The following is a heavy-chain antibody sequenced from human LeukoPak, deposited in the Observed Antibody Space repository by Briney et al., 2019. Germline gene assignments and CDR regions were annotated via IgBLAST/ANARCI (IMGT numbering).Heavy chain of an antibody. CDR3: ARGGLGIAARYYFDY. J-gene: IGHJ4*02. CDR2: ISAYNGNT. D-gene: IGHD6-6*01. Sequence: ASVKVSCKASGYTFTSYGISWVRQAPGQGLEWMGWISAYNGNTNYAQKLQGRVTMTTDTSTSTAYMELRSLGSGDTAVYYCARGGLGIAARYYFDYWGQGTLVTVSS. V-gene: IGHV1-18*01. CDR1: GYTFTSYG.